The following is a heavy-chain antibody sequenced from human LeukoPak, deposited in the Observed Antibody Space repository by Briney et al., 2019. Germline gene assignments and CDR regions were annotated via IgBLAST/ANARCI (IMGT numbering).Heavy chain of an antibody. D-gene: IGHD3-10*01. Sequence: ASVKVSCKASGYSFTDYYMHWVRQAPGQGLEWMGWISPRSGDTSYAQKFQGRVTMTRDTSVNTVDMDLSGLTSDDTAVFYCARGREIHGGSDTKLDDYWGQGTLVTVSS. CDR3: ARGREIHGGSDTKLDDY. V-gene: IGHV1-2*02. CDR1: GYSFTDYY. J-gene: IGHJ4*02. CDR2: ISPRSGDT.